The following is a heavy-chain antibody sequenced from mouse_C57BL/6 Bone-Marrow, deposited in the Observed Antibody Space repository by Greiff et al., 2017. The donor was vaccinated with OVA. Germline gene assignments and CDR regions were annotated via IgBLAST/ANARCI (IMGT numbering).Heavy chain of an antibody. J-gene: IGHJ1*03. CDR2: IDPSDSET. V-gene: IGHV1-52*01. Sequence: VQLQQPGAELVRPGSSVKLSCNASGYTFTSYWLHWVKQRPIQGLEWIGNIDPSDSETHYNQKFKDKAQLPVDKSYSTAYMHRSSLTSEDSAVDYCAYSNHGYFDVWGTGTTVTVSS. D-gene: IGHD2-5*01. CDR1: GYTFTSYW. CDR3: AYSNHGYFDV.